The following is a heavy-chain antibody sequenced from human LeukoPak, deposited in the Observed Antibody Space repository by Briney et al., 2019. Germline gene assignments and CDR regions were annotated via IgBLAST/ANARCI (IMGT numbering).Heavy chain of an antibody. CDR1: GGTFSSYA. D-gene: IGHD3-22*01. J-gene: IGHJ4*02. CDR3: ARLEGPYYDSRRRVRLDY. Sequence: GASVKVSCKASGGTFSSYAISWVRQAPGQGLEWMGRIIPIFGTANYAQKFQGRVTITTDESTSTAYMELSSLRSEDAAVYYCARLEGPYYDSRRRVRLDYWGQGTLVTVSS. V-gene: IGHV1-69*05. CDR2: IIPIFGTA.